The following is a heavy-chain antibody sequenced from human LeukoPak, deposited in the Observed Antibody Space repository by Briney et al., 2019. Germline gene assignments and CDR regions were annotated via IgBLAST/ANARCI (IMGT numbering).Heavy chain of an antibody. V-gene: IGHV4-39*01. CDR2: IYYSGST. CDR3: ARVALWSGYINDNAFDI. J-gene: IGHJ3*02. D-gene: IGHD3-3*01. CDR1: GGSISSSSYY. Sequence: PSETLSLTCTVSGGSISSSSYYWGWIRQPRGKGVEWIGSIYYSGSTYYNPSLKSRVTICVKKYKNEFSLKLSSVTAADTAVYYCARVALWSGYINDNAFDIWGQGTMVTVSS.